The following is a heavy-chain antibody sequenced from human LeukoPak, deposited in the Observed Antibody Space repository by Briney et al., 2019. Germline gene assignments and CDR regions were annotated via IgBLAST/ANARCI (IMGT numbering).Heavy chain of an antibody. CDR1: GYTFTSYY. Sequence: ASVKVSCKASGYTFTSYYMHWVRQAPGQGLEWMGIINPSGGSTSYAQKFQGRVTMTRDTSTSTVYMGLSSLRSEDTAVYYCTLKQYGHFDYWGQGTLDTVSS. J-gene: IGHJ4*02. V-gene: IGHV1-46*01. CDR3: TLKQYGHFDY. CDR2: INPSGGST. D-gene: IGHD4-17*01.